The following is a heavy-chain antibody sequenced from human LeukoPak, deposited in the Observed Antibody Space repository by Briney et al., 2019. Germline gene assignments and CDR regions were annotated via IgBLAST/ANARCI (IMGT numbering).Heavy chain of an antibody. CDR3: TRLSRPKNSSSWYYFDY. J-gene: IGHJ4*02. Sequence: TGGSLKLSCAASGFTFSGSAMHWVRQASGKGLEWVGRIRSKANSYATAYAASVKGRFTISRDDSKNTAYLQMNSLKTEDTAVYYCTRLSRPKNSSSWYYFDYWGQGTLVTVSS. CDR1: GFTFSGSA. D-gene: IGHD6-13*01. V-gene: IGHV3-73*01. CDR2: IRSKANSYAT.